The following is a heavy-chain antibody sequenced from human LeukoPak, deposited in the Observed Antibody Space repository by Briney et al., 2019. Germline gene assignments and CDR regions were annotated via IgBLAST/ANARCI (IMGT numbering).Heavy chain of an antibody. CDR3: ARDRGGIGYYMDV. CDR2: IRYDGSNK. J-gene: IGHJ6*03. D-gene: IGHD3-16*02. V-gene: IGHV3-30*02. Sequence: GGSLRLSCAASGFTFSGYSMHWVRQAPGKGLEWVAFIRYDGSNKYYADSVKGRFTISRDNSKNTLYLQMNSLRAEDTALYYCARDRGGIGYYMDVWGKGTTVTVSS. CDR1: GFTFSGYS.